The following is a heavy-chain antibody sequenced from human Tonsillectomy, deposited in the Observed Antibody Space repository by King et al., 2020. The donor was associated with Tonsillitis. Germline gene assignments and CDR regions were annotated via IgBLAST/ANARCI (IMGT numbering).Heavy chain of an antibody. D-gene: IGHD3-22*01. Sequence: VQLVESGGGLVQPGGSLRLSCAASGFTLSSYNMNWVRQAPGKGLEWTSYISSTSDTVYYADSVKGRFTISRDNAKKSLYLQMNSLRDEDTAVYYCARDYYDSSGYYRGGYWGQGTLVTVSS. CDR1: GFTLSSYN. CDR3: ARDYYDSSGYYRGGY. V-gene: IGHV3-48*02. CDR2: ISSTSDTV. J-gene: IGHJ4*02.